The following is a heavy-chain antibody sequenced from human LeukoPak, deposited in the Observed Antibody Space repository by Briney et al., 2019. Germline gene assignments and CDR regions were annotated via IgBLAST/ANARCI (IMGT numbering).Heavy chain of an antibody. D-gene: IGHD2-2*01. J-gene: IGHJ4*02. CDR2: IYYSGST. V-gene: IGHV4-59*01. Sequence: PSESPSLTCTVSGGSISSYYWSWIRQPPGKGLEWIGYIYYSGSTNYNPSLKSRVTISVDTSKNQFSLKLSSVTAADTAVYYCARRYCSSTSCFYFDYWGQGTLVTVSS. CDR1: GGSISSYY. CDR3: ARRYCSSTSCFYFDY.